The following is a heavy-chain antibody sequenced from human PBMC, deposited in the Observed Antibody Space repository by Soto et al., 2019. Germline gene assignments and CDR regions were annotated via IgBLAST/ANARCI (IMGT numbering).Heavy chain of an antibody. V-gene: IGHV3-30-3*01. CDR3: ARDRWGIAARQPVRFGY. D-gene: IGHD6-6*01. Sequence: GGSLRLSCAASGFTFSSYAMHWVRQAPGKGLEWVAVISYDGSNKYYADSVKGRFTISRDNSKNTLYLQMNSLRAEDTAVYYCARDRWGIAARQPVRFGYWGQGTLVTVSS. CDR2: ISYDGSNK. CDR1: GFTFSSYA. J-gene: IGHJ4*02.